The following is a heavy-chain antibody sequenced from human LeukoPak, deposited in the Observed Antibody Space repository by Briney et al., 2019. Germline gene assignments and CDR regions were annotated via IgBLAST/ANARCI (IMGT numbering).Heavy chain of an antibody. CDR3: ARPGYSSSQDAFDI. V-gene: IGHV1-69*13. CDR2: IIPIFGTA. D-gene: IGHD6-13*01. CDR1: GDTFSSYA. Sequence: SVKVSCKASGDTFSSYAISWVRQAPGQGLEWMGGIIPIFGTANYAQKFQGRVTITADESTSTAYMELSSLRSEDTAVYYCARPGYSSSQDAFDIWGQGTMVTVSS. J-gene: IGHJ3*02.